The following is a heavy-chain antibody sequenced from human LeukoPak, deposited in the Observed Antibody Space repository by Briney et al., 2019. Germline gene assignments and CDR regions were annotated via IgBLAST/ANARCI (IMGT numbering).Heavy chain of an antibody. CDR2: IDTSGTA. V-gene: IGHV4-4*07. Sequence: PSETLSLTCTVSGASISDYFWNWIRQPAGRGLEWIGRIDTSGTAKYNSSLKSRVTISVDTSKNQFSLRLSSAAAADTAIYYCARGTKKTVYHTRDYGGQGILVTVSS. CDR3: ARGTKKTVYHTRDY. D-gene: IGHD1-7*01. J-gene: IGHJ4*02. CDR1: GASISDYF.